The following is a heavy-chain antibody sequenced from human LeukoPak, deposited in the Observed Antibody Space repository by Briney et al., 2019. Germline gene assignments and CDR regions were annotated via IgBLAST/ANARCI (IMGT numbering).Heavy chain of an antibody. CDR1: GGSISSYY. Sequence: PSETLSLTCTVSGGSISSYYWSWIRQPAGKGLEWIGRIYTSGSTNYNPSLKSRVTMSVDTSKNQFSLKLSSVTAADTAVYYCAREGSSGAAATGLDYWGQGTLVTVSS. V-gene: IGHV4-4*07. CDR3: AREGSSGAAATGLDY. CDR2: IYTSGST. D-gene: IGHD6-13*01. J-gene: IGHJ4*02.